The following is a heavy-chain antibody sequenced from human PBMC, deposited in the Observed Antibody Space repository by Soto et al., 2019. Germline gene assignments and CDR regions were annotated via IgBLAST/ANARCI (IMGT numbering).Heavy chain of an antibody. J-gene: IGHJ5*02. Sequence: QVQLVQSGAEVKKPGSSVKVSCKASGGTFSSYAISWVRQAPGQGLEWMGGIIPISGTANYAQKFQGRVTITADESTSTAYMELSSLRSEDTAVYYCARDGGCSGGSCCGGLVSWFDPWGQGTLVTVSS. CDR2: IIPISGTA. V-gene: IGHV1-69*01. D-gene: IGHD2-15*01. CDR1: GGTFSSYA. CDR3: ARDGGCSGGSCCGGLVSWFDP.